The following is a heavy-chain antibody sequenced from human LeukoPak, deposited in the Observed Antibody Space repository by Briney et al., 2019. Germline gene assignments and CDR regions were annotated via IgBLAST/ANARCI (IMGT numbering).Heavy chain of an antibody. Sequence: SQTLSLTCTVSGGSISSGTYYWNWIRQSAGKGLEWIGRIYASGSTNYNPSLKSRITISVDTSKKQISLKLSSVTAADTAVYYCARGSRREQLGAYYYYYMDVWGKGTTVTVSS. CDR1: GGSISSGTYY. CDR3: ARGSRREQLGAYYYYYMDV. D-gene: IGHD6-13*01. CDR2: IYASGST. V-gene: IGHV4-61*02. J-gene: IGHJ6*03.